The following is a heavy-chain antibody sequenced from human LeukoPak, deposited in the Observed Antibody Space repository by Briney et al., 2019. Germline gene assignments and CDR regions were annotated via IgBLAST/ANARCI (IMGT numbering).Heavy chain of an antibody. CDR1: GFTFSNYW. Sequence: GGSLRLSCAAPGFTFSNYWMTWVRQAPGKGLEWVAHINQDGSKEYYMDSVTARFTISRDNAKNSLSLQMNSLRAEDTAVYYCVRDGGVSGYDLLDYWGQGTLVTVSS. D-gene: IGHD5-12*01. CDR2: INQDGSKE. J-gene: IGHJ4*02. CDR3: VRDGGVSGYDLLDY. V-gene: IGHV3-7*01.